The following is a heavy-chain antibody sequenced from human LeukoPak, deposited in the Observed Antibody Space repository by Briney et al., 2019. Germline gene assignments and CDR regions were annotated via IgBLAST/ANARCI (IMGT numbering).Heavy chain of an antibody. D-gene: IGHD3-22*01. CDR2: VYYSGST. V-gene: IGHV4-39*01. Sequence: SETLSLTCTVSGGSISSSSYYWGWIRQPPGKGLEWIGSVYYSGSTYYNPSLKSRVAISADTSKNQFSLKLSSVTAADTAVYYCARQSAASGYYSIYYYGMDVWGQGTTVIVSS. CDR3: ARQSAASGYYSIYYYGMDV. J-gene: IGHJ6*02. CDR1: GGSISSSSYY.